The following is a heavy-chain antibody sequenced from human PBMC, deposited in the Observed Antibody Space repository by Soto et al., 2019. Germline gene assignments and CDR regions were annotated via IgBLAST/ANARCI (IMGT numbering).Heavy chain of an antibody. CDR3: AKKGLGSLTTYCSGGDCHYDFDI. CDR2: ISGGGDGT. J-gene: IGHJ3*02. V-gene: IGHV3-23*01. Sequence: EVQLLESGGGLVQPGGSLRLSCAASGFTFSSYAMSWVRQAPGKGLEWVSTISGGGDGTYYADSVKGRFTISRDNSRNTVYLQMNSLRAEDTAVYYCAKKGLGSLTTYCSGGDCHYDFDIWGQGTMVTVSS. CDR1: GFTFSSYA. D-gene: IGHD2-15*01.